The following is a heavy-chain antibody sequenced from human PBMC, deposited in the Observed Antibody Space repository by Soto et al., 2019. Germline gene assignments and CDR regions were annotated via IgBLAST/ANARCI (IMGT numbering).Heavy chain of an antibody. V-gene: IGHV1-18*01. D-gene: IGHD2-2*01. CDR3: ARCTHGSTECYGRLDV. CDR1: GYTFGNSG. CDR2: ISTYNGNT. J-gene: IGHJ3*01. Sequence: QVQLAQSASEVKRPGASVKVSCMAFGYTFGNSGVSWVRQAPGEGLEWMGWISTYNGNTNYAQKFQGRVTVTADTAMNTAHMELRSLRSDDTAVYYSARCTHGSTECYGRLDVWGQGTRVTVSS.